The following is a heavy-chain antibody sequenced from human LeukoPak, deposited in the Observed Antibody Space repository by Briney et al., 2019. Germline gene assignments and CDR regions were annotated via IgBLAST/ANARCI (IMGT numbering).Heavy chain of an antibody. J-gene: IGHJ5*02. Sequence: SETLSLTCTVSGGSISSGDYYWSWIRQPPGKGLGWIGYIYYSGSTYYNPSLKSRVTISVDTSKNQFSLKLSSVTAADTAVYYCARGGLFYRDNWFDPWGQGTLVTVSS. CDR1: GGSISSGDYY. CDR2: IYYSGST. D-gene: IGHD3-16*02. V-gene: IGHV4-30-4*01. CDR3: ARGGLFYRDNWFDP.